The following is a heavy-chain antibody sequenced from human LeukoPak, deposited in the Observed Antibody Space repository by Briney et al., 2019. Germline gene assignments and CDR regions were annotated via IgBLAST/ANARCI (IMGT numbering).Heavy chain of an antibody. CDR1: GFTFSDSW. Sequence: GGSLRLSCAASGFTFSDSWMSWVRQAPGKGLEWVANMNQDGSAKGYVDSVKGRFTISRDNARNSLYLQMSSLRPEDTAVYYCATYTHWLAGDVWGQGTTVTVSS. CDR3: ATYTHWLAGDV. V-gene: IGHV3-7*01. J-gene: IGHJ6*02. D-gene: IGHD3-16*01. CDR2: MNQDGSAK.